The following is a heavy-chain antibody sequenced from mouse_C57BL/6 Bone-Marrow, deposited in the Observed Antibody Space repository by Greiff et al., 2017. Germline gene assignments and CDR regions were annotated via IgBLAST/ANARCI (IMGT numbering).Heavy chain of an antibody. CDR1: GFTFSSYG. V-gene: IGHV5-6*01. J-gene: IGHJ3*01. CDR3: ARQGAY. Sequence: EVQLVESGGDLVKPGGSLKLSCAASGFTFSSYGMSWVRQTPDKRLEWVATISSGGSYTYYPDSVKGRSTLSTDNAKSTLYLQMSSLKSEDTAMYYCARQGAYWGQGTLVTVSA. CDR2: ISSGGSYT.